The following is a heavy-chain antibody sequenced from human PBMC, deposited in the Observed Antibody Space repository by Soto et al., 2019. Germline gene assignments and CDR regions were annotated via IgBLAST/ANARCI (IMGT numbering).Heavy chain of an antibody. J-gene: IGHJ5*02. CDR2: IYHSGST. CDR3: AAGGGLPRSS. V-gene: IGHV4-30-2*01. D-gene: IGHD5-12*01. CDR1: GGSISSGGYS. Sequence: QLQLQESGSGLVKPSQTLSLTCAVSGGSISSGGYSWSWIRQPPGKGLEWIGYIYHSGSTYYNPSLESRGTISVDRSKNQFSLKLSSVTAADTAVSYCAAGGGLPRSSWGQGTLVTVSS.